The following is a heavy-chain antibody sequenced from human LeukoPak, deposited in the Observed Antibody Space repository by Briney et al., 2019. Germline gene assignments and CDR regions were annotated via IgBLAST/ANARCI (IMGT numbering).Heavy chain of an antibody. D-gene: IGHD2-15*01. J-gene: IGHJ1*01. CDR2: ISGSGGSK. V-gene: IGHV3-23*01. Sequence: PGGSLRLSCAASGFTFTSYAMNWVRQAPGKGLEWVSAISGSGGSKYYADSVKGRFTVSRDNSENTLFLQMNSLRAEDTAIYYCAKDTNVVVPEYFQYWGQGTLVTVSS. CDR1: GFTFTSYA. CDR3: AKDTNVVVPEYFQY.